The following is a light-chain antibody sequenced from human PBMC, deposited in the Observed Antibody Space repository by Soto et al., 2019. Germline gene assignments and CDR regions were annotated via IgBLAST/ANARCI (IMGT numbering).Light chain of an antibody. V-gene: IGKV3-20*01. CDR1: QSVSSNY. J-gene: IGKJ2*01. Sequence: IVLTQSPGTLSLSPGERATLSCSASQSVSSNYLAWYQKKPGQAPRLLIYGASNRANGIPDRFSGSGSGTDFTLTISNVEPEDFAVYYCQQYGTSPYTFGQGTKVDIK. CDR2: GAS. CDR3: QQYGTSPYT.